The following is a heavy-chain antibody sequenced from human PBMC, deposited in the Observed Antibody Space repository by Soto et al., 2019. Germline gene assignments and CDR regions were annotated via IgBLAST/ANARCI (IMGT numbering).Heavy chain of an antibody. Sequence: QVQLVQSGAEVKKPGSSVKVSCKASGGTFSSYAISWVRQAPGQGLEWMGGIIPIFGTANYAQKFQGRVTITADESTSTADMELSSLRSEDTAVYYCAREGDGYKDRSPFYFDYWGQGTLVTVSS. CDR3: AREGDGYKDRSPFYFDY. V-gene: IGHV1-69*12. CDR1: GGTFSSYA. D-gene: IGHD5-12*01. J-gene: IGHJ4*02. CDR2: IIPIFGTA.